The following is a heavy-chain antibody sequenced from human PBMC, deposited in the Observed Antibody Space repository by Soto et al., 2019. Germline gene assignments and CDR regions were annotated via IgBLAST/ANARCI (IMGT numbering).Heavy chain of an antibody. D-gene: IGHD3-22*01. J-gene: IGHJ6*02. V-gene: IGHV1-69*01. CDR3: ARRGDFVGYYDSSGYYYYYYGMDV. CDR2: IIPIFGTA. CDR1: GGTFSSYS. Sequence: VNVSCKSSGGTFSSYSISWVRQAPGQGLECMGWIIPIFGTANYAQKFQGRVTITADESTSTAYMELSSLRSEDTAVYYCARRGDFVGYYDSSGYYYYYYGMDVWGQGTTVTVSS.